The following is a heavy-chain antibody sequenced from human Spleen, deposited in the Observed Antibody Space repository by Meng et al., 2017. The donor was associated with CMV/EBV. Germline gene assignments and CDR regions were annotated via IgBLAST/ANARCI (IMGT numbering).Heavy chain of an antibody. CDR3: ARGSASGYDFRSAYYISDYFDS. Sequence: ASVKVSCKASGYTFTGYYLHWVRQAPGQGLEWMGWINPNSGDTKYAQKFRDIVTMTRDTSISTVHMELSRLTSDDTAVYYCARGSASGYDFRSAYYISDYFDSWGQGTLVTVSS. CDR1: GYTFTGYY. V-gene: IGHV1-2*02. J-gene: IGHJ4*02. D-gene: IGHD3-3*01. CDR2: INPNSGDT.